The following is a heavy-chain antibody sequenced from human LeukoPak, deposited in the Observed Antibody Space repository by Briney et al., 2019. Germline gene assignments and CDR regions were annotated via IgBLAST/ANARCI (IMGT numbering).Heavy chain of an antibody. Sequence: SVKVSCKASGGTFSSYAISWVRQAPGQGLEWMGGIIPIFGTANYAQKFQGRVTITTDESTSTAYMELSSLRSEDTAVYYCAKDGYSWTIDYFDYWGQGTLVTVSS. CDR3: AKDGYSWTIDYFDY. V-gene: IGHV1-69*05. J-gene: IGHJ4*02. CDR1: GGTFSSYA. D-gene: IGHD5-18*01. CDR2: IIPIFGTA.